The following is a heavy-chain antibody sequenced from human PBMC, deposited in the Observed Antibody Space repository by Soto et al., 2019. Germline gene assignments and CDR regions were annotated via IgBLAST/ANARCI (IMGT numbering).Heavy chain of an antibody. J-gene: IGHJ6*02. CDR2: ISGYNGQT. CDR3: ARDNRKELWVEGLNAMDV. V-gene: IGHV1-18*04. CDR1: GYTFSTYG. D-gene: IGHD3-16*01. Sequence: QVQLVQSGPEVKKPGASVKVSCKASGYTFSTYGISWARQAPGQRLEWMGWISGYNGQTNFPQMFRGRVTLTTDTSSSTAYRELRSLRADDTAMYYCARDNRKELWVEGLNAMDVWGQGTTVTFSS.